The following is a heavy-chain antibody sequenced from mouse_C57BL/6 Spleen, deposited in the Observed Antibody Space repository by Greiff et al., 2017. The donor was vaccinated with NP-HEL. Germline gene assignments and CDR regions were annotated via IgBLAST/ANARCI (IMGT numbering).Heavy chain of an antibody. CDR2: IDPSDSYT. V-gene: IGHV1-69*01. J-gene: IGHJ4*01. D-gene: IGHD2-4*01. CDR1: GYTFTSYW. Sequence: VQLQQSGAELVMPGASVKLSCKASGYTFTSYWMHWVKQRPGPGLEWIGEIDPSDSYTNYNQKFKGKSTLTVDKSSSTAYMQLSSLTSEDSAVYYCARTMGLPYAMDYWGQGTSVTVSS. CDR3: ARTMGLPYAMDY.